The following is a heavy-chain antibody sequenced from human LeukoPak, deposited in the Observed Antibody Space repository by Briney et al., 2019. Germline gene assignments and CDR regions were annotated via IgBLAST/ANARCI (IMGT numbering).Heavy chain of an antibody. CDR3: VREASGVSSSAFDV. CDR1: GFTFSTYC. V-gene: IGHV3-74*01. CDR2: INADGINT. J-gene: IGHJ3*01. D-gene: IGHD1-26*01. Sequence: GGSLRLSCAASGFTFSTYCMHWVRQVPGKGLVWVSRINADGINTNYADSVKGRFTISRDNAKNTLYMQMNSLRAEDTAVYYCVREASGVSSSAFDVWGQGTMVTVSS.